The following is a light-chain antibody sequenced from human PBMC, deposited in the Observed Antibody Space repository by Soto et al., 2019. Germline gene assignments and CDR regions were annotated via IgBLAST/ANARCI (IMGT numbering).Light chain of an antibody. J-gene: IGLJ1*01. Sequence: QSVLTQPASVSGSPGQSITISCTGTSSDVGGYNYVSWYQQHPGKAPKLMIYGVTNRPSGVSNRFSGSKTGNTASLTISGLQAEDEADYYCFSHRGGDSHVFGTGTKVTV. CDR3: FSHRGGDSHV. CDR1: SSDVGGYNY. V-gene: IGLV2-14*01. CDR2: GVT.